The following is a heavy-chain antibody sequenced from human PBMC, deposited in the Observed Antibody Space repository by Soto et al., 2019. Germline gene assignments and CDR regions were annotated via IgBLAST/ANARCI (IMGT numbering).Heavy chain of an antibody. V-gene: IGHV3-23*01. CDR2: ISDSGGST. CDR3: AKGLGDYYYMDV. Sequence: EVQLLESGGGLVQPGGSLRLSCAASGFTFSSYTMSWVRQAPGKGLEWVSAISDSGGSTYYADSVKGRFTISRDKSKHTLFLQVNSLRAEDTAVYYCAKGLGDYYYMDVWGNVATVTVAS. CDR1: GFTFSSYT. J-gene: IGHJ6*03.